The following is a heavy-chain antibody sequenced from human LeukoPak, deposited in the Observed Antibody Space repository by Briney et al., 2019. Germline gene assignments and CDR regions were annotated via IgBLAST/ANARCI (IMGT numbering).Heavy chain of an antibody. Sequence: GGSLRLSCAASGVTLSSYGMHWVRQAPGKGLEWVAFISYDGSNKYYADSMKGRFTISRDNSKNTLYLQMNSLRAEDTAVYYCAKGPQYYFDSSGEVDYWGQGTLVTVSS. D-gene: IGHD3-22*01. CDR1: GVTLSSYG. CDR2: ISYDGSNK. J-gene: IGHJ4*02. CDR3: AKGPQYYFDSSGEVDY. V-gene: IGHV3-30*02.